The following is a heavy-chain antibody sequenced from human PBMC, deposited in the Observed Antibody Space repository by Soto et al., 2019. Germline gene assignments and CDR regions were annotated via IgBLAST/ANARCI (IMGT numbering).Heavy chain of an antibody. CDR1: GGSVSSGSYY. Sequence: QMQLQESGPGLVKPSETLSLTCTVSGGSVSSGSYYWSWIRQPPGKGLEWIGYIYYSGSTNYNPSLKSRVTISVDTSKNQFSLKLSSVTAADTAVYYCARASGSPDYWGQGTLVSVSS. D-gene: IGHD1-26*01. V-gene: IGHV4-61*01. CDR2: IYYSGST. J-gene: IGHJ4*02. CDR3: ARASGSPDY.